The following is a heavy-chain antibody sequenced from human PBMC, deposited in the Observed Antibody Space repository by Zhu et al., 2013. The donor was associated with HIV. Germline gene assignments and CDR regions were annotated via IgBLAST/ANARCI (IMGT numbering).Heavy chain of an antibody. J-gene: IGHJ6*03. CDR2: IVVGSGDT. D-gene: IGHD3-3*01. CDR1: GFTFTTSA. V-gene: IGHV1-58*01. CDR3: ATSERSVGVVWDYSYYMDV. Sequence: QLVQSGPEVKKPGTSVKVSCKPSGFTFTTSAVQWVRQARGQRLEWIGWIVVGSGDTNYAQEFQERVTITRDMSTATAYMELSSLRSDDTAVYYCATSERSVGVVWDYSYYMDVWGKGTTVTVSS.